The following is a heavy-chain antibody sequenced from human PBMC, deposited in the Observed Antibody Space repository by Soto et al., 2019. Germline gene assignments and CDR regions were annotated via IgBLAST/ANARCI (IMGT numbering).Heavy chain of an antibody. Sequence: ASVKVSCKASGFTFSDYGFSWVRQAPGRGLEWMGWISAFNGETNYTQKSEGRVAMTTDAATTTAYMELRSLTVDDTAVYYCVRDQQWLLPVPLNFDYWGQGTVVTVSP. CDR2: ISAFNGET. V-gene: IGHV1-18*01. J-gene: IGHJ4*02. CDR3: VRDQQWLLPVPLNFDY. D-gene: IGHD6-19*01. CDR1: GFTFSDYG.